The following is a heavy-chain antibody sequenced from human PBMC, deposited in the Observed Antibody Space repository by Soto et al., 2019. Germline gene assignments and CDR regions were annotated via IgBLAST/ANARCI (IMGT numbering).Heavy chain of an antibody. D-gene: IGHD6-19*01. CDR2: IIPTFGTA. Sequence: QVQLVQSGAEMREPGSSVKVSCKASGGTFSSSAINWLRQAPGQGPEWMGGIIPTFGTANYIEKFRGRVTITADTSTSTAYMEVSSLTSEDTAMYFCARSETAGHRGFDIWGHGTKVTVSS. CDR3: ARSETAGHRGFDI. J-gene: IGHJ3*02. CDR1: GGTFSSSA. V-gene: IGHV1-69*06.